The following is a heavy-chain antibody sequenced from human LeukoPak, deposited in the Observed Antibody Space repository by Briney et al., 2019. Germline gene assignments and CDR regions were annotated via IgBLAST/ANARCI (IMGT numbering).Heavy chain of an antibody. CDR2: ISYDGSNK. V-gene: IGHV3-30*04. CDR1: GFTFSSYA. Sequence: GGSLRLSCAASGFTFSSYAMHWVRQAPGKGLEWVAVISYDGSNKYYADSVKGRFTISRDNSKNTLYLQMNSLRAEDTAVYYCARKPSTVTTGGSGYWGQGTLVTVSS. CDR3: ARKPSTVTTGGSGY. J-gene: IGHJ4*02. D-gene: IGHD4-17*01.